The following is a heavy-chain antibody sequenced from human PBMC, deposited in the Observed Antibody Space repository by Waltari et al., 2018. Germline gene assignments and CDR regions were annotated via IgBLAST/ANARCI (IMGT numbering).Heavy chain of an antibody. CDR3: AGQDSGSYRYYFDY. J-gene: IGHJ4*02. Sequence: QVQLQQWGAGLLKPSETLSLTCAVYGGSFSGYYWSWIRQPPGKGLEWIGEINHSGSTNYNPSLKSRVTISVDTSKNQFSLKLSSVTAADTAVYYCAGQDSGSYRYYFDYWGQGTLVTVSS. V-gene: IGHV4-34*01. CDR2: INHSGST. D-gene: IGHD1-26*01. CDR1: GGSFSGYY.